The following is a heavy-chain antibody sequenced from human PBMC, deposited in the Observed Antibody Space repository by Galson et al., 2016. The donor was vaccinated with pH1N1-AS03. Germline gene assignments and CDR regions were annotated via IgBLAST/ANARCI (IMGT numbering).Heavy chain of an antibody. CDR1: KFTFRRFS. Sequence: SLRLSCAATKFTFRRFSMHWVRQAPGKGLEWVAAISFDGSNKHYADSVKGRFTISRDDAKNTLYLQMNSLRSEDTAVYFCTRDLGRFLDWVLDYWGQGSLVTVSS. J-gene: IGHJ4*02. D-gene: IGHD3-3*01. V-gene: IGHV3-30*04. CDR3: TRDLGRFLDWVLDY. CDR2: ISFDGSNK.